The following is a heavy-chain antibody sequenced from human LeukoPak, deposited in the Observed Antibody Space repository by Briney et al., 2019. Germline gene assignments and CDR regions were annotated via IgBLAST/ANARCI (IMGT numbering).Heavy chain of an antibody. CDR3: ARGYSNYGYAFDI. V-gene: IGHV3-21*01. Sequence: PGGSLRLSCAASGFTFSGYSMNWVRQAPGKGLEWVSSISSSSYIYYADSVKGRFTISRDNAKNSLYLQMNSLRAEDTAVYYCARGYSNYGYAFDIWGQGTMVTVSS. J-gene: IGHJ3*02. CDR1: GFTFSGYS. CDR2: ISSSSYI. D-gene: IGHD4-11*01.